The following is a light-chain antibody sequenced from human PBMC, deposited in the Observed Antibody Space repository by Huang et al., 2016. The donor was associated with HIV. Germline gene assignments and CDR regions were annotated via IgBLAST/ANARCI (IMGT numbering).Light chain of an antibody. V-gene: IGKV4-1*01. CDR1: QSVLNTDNNRDY. CDR2: WAS. Sequence: DIVMTQSPESLAVSLGERATINCRSSQSVLNTDNNRDYLAWYQQKPGQRPRLLIYWASTRESGVPDRFLGTGSGTDFTLTSSNLQAEDVAVYFCQQYYDTPLTFGPGTKVDIK. CDR3: QQYYDTPLT. J-gene: IGKJ3*01.